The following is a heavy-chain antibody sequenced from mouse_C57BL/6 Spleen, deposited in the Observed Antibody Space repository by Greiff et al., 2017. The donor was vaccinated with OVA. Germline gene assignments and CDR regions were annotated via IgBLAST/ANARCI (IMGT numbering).Heavy chain of an antibody. J-gene: IGHJ4*01. V-gene: IGHV10-1*01. D-gene: IGHD1-2*01. Sequence: VQLKESGGGLVQPKGSLKLSCAASGFSFNTYAMNWVRQAPGKGLEWVARIRSKSNNYATYYADSVKDRFTISRDDSESMLYLQMNNLKTEDTAMYYCVRHAPLTTAYAMDYWGQGTSVTVSS. CDR3: VRHAPLTTAYAMDY. CDR2: IRSKSNNYAT. CDR1: GFSFNTYA.